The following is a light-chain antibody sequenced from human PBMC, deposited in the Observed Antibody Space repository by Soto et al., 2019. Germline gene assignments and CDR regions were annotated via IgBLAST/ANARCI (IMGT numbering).Light chain of an antibody. CDR1: QSVGSRY. CDR3: QYYGTSVFI. CDR2: AAS. J-gene: IGKJ4*01. V-gene: IGKV3-20*01. Sequence: EIVLTQYPGTLSLSPGERVTLSCRASQSVGSRYLAWYQQKPGQAPRLLIYAASTRATGIPDRFSGSGSGTAFTLTITRLEPEDIAVYYCQYYGTSVFIFGGGTKV.